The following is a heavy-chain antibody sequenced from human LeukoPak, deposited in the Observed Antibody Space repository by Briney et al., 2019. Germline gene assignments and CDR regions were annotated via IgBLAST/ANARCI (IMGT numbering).Heavy chain of an antibody. V-gene: IGHV3-21*01. CDR1: GFTFSSYS. CDR3: ARDNQGGSYFDFDY. Sequence: NPGGSLRLSCAASGFTFSSYSMNWVRQAPGKGLEWVSSISSSSSYIYYADSVKGRFTISRDNAKNSLYLQMNSLRAEDTAVYYCARDNQGGSYFDFDYWGQGTLVTVSS. CDR2: ISSSSSYI. J-gene: IGHJ4*02. D-gene: IGHD1-26*01.